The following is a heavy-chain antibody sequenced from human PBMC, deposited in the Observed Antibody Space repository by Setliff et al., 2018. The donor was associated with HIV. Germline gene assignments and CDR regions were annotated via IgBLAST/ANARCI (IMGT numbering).Heavy chain of an antibody. CDR2: ISAYNGNT. J-gene: IGHJ6*03. V-gene: IGHV1-18*01. D-gene: IGHD2-2*01. CDR1: GYTFTSYG. CDR3: ARRVHLTVPAHYYYYYMDV. Sequence: ASVQVSCKASGYTFTSYGISWVRQAPGQGLEWMGWISAYNGNTNYAQKLQGRVTMTTDTSTSTAYMELRSLRSDDTAVYYCARRVHLTVPAHYYYYYMDVWGKGTTVTVSS.